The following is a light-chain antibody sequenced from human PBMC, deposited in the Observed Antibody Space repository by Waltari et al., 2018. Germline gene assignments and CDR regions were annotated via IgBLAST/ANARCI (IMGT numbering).Light chain of an antibody. CDR1: QGVNVY. Sequence: IQLTQSPSSQSASVGDRVTITCRASQGVNVYLAWYQQKPGKAPKLLIYAASTLQSGVSSRFSGSGSGTDFTLTINSLQPEDIATYYCQQFNASPRTFGQGTNVEIK. CDR3: QQFNASPRT. V-gene: IGKV1-9*01. J-gene: IGKJ1*01. CDR2: AAS.